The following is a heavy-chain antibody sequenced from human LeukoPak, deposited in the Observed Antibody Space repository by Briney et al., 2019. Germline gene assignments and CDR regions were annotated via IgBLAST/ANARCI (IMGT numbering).Heavy chain of an antibody. J-gene: IGHJ4*02. CDR1: GFTFSNYG. Sequence: GGSLRLSCAASGFTFSNYGMHWVRQAPGKGLEWVAVISYDGSNKYYADSVKGRFTISRDNSKNTLYLQMNSLRAEDTAVYYCATSGFGVVLDYWGQGTLVTVSS. V-gene: IGHV3-30*19. CDR2: ISYDGSNK. D-gene: IGHD3-3*01. CDR3: ATSGFGVVLDY.